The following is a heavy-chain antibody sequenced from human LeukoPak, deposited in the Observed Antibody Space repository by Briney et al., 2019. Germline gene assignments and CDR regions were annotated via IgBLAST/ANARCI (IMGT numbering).Heavy chain of an antibody. J-gene: IGHJ3*01. Sequence: PSETLSHTCTVSGGSISSYYWGWIRQPPGKGLEWIGSIYYGGSTYYNASLRSRVTTSVDTSKNQFSLKLNSVTAADTAVYYCAKSTYYYDTFVNAFDLWGQGTVVTVSS. CDR2: IYYGGST. CDR1: GGSISSYY. D-gene: IGHD3-22*01. V-gene: IGHV4-39*07. CDR3: AKSTYYYDTFVNAFDL.